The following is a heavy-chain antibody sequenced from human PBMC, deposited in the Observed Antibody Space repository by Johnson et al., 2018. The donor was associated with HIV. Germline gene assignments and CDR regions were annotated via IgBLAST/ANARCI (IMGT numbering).Heavy chain of an antibody. J-gene: IGHJ3*02. CDR2: LTNDGSNK. CDR1: GFTLSSYA. V-gene: IGHV3-30*18. Sequence: QMLLVESGGGVVQPGRSLRLSCAASGFTLSSYAMHWVRQAPGKGLEWVAVLTNDGSNKLYADSVKGRFTISRADAKKTLYLQMISLGADDTAVYYCAKDRLGDSAWYTLDAFDIWGQGTMVTVSS. D-gene: IGHD6-19*01. CDR3: AKDRLGDSAWYTLDAFDI.